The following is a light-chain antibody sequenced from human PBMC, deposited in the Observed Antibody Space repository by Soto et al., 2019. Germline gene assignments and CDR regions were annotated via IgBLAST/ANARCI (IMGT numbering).Light chain of an antibody. Sequence: QSALTQPPSASGSPGQSVTISCTGASSDVGGYNFVSWYQHHPGKAPRLMIYDVTQRPSGVPDRFSGSKSGNTASLTVSGLQVDDDAYYYCSSYAGSGIPVAFGGGTKVTVL. CDR3: SSYAGSGIPVA. CDR2: DVT. V-gene: IGLV2-8*01. J-gene: IGLJ2*01. CDR1: SSDVGGYNF.